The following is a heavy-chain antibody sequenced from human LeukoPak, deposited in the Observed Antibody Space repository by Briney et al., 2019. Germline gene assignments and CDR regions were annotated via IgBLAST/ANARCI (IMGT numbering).Heavy chain of an antibody. CDR1: GYTFTSYD. V-gene: IGHV1-69*04. CDR2: IIPILGIA. Sequence: SVKVSCKASGYTFTSYDINWVRQAPGQGLEWMGRIIPILGIANYAQKFQGRVTITADKSTSTAYMELSSLRSEDTAVYYCARDPGEEDIVVVPAAHYGMDVWGQGTTVTVSS. CDR3: ARDPGEEDIVVVPAAHYGMDV. J-gene: IGHJ6*02. D-gene: IGHD2-2*01.